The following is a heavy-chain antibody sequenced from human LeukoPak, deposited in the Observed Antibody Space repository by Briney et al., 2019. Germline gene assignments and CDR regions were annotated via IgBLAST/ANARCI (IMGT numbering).Heavy chain of an antibody. CDR1: GFTFSNHW. J-gene: IGHJ4*02. D-gene: IGHD5-18*01. CDR3: ARGLGYSYGYRIDF. V-gene: IGHV3-74*01. Sequence: GGSLRLSCAASGFTFSNHWMHWVRQAPGKGLMWVSRINRDGSRTDYADSVKGRFTISRDDAKNTLYLQVNSLRAEDTALYYCARGLGYSYGYRIDFWGQGTLVTVSS. CDR2: INRDGSRT.